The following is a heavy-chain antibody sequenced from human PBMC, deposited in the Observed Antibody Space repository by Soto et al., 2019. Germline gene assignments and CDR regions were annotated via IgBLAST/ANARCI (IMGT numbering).Heavy chain of an antibody. V-gene: IGHV3-23*01. Sequence: GGSLRLSCAASGFTFSSYGMSWVRQAPGKGLEWVSVISGSGGSTYYADSVKGRFTISRDNFKNTLYLQMNSLRAEDTAVYYCAKDLWFGGNFDYWGQGTLVTVSS. CDR3: AKDLWFGGNFDY. CDR1: GFTFSSYG. CDR2: ISGSGGST. J-gene: IGHJ4*02. D-gene: IGHD3-10*01.